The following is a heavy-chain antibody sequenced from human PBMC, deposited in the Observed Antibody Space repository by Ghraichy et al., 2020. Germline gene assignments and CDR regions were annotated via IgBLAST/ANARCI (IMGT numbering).Heavy chain of an antibody. CDR3: ARGGGDIVATRNFDY. V-gene: IGHV1-2*02. CDR1: GYTFTGYY. D-gene: IGHD5-12*01. CDR2: INPNSGGT. Sequence: ASVKVSCKASGYTFTGYYMHWVRQAPGQGLEWMGWINPNSGGTNYAQKFQGRVTMTRDTSISTAYMELSRLRSDDTAVYYCARGGGDIVATRNFDYWGQGTLVTVSS. J-gene: IGHJ4*02.